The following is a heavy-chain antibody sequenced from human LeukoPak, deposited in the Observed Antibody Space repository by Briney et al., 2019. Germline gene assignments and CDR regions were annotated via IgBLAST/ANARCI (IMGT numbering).Heavy chain of an antibody. J-gene: IGHJ6*03. D-gene: IGHD3-16*01. CDR2: IFYSGST. V-gene: IGHV4-39*07. CDR3: ARRGGDMPARGFMDV. Sequence: SETLSLTCTVSGGSISSSSYYWGWIRQPPGKGLEWIGYIFYSGSTYYNPSLKSRVTISVDTSKNQFSLKLSSVTAADTAVYYCARRGGDMPARGFMDVWGKGTTVTVSS. CDR1: GGSISSSSYY.